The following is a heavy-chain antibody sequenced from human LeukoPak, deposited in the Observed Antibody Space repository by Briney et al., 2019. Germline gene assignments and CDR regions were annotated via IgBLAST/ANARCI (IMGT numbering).Heavy chain of an antibody. D-gene: IGHD1-26*01. CDR1: GFTFSSYS. CDR2: ISTSSSYI. CDR3: ARASQIVGATPDYFDY. J-gene: IGHJ4*02. V-gene: IGHV3-21*01. Sequence: GGSLRLSCAASGFTFSSYSMNWVRQAPGKGLEWVSFISTSSSYIYYADSVKGRFTISRDNAKNSLYLQVNSLTAEDTAVYYCARASQIVGATPDYFDYWGQGTLVTVSS.